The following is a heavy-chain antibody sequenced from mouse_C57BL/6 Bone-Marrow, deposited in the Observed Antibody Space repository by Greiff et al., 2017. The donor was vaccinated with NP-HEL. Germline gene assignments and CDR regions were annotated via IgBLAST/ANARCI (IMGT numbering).Heavy chain of an antibody. CDR2: IDPSDSDT. J-gene: IGHJ2*01. D-gene: IGHD1-1*01. Sequence: QVQLQQPGAELVRPGSSVKLSCKASGYTFTSYWMHWVKQRPIQGLEWIGNIDPSDSDTHYNQKFKDKATLPVDNSSSTAYMPLSSLPSEDSAVYYSTGEGLTGDFDDWGQGTTLTVSS. CDR3: TGEGLTGDFDD. CDR1: GYTFTSYW. V-gene: IGHV1-52*01.